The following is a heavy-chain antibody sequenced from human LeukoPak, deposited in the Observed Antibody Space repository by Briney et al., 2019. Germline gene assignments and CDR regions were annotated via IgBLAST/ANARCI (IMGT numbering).Heavy chain of an antibody. CDR1: GFTFSSYW. V-gene: IGHV3-74*01. CDR3: ARDGYSFGHDFDY. Sequence: TGGSLRLSCAASGFTFSSYWMHWVRHTPGKGLVWVSRIKGDGSSTRYADSVKGRFTISRDNAKNTLYLQMNSLRAEDTAVYYCARDGYSFGHDFDYWGQGTLVTVSS. D-gene: IGHD5-18*01. CDR2: IKGDGSST. J-gene: IGHJ4*02.